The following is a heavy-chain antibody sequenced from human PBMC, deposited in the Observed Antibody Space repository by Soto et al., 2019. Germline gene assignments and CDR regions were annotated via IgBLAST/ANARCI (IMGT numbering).Heavy chain of an antibody. CDR3: ARESYCTNGVCPGPFDY. CDR2: FIPIFGTA. V-gene: IGHV1-69*01. D-gene: IGHD2-8*01. J-gene: IGHJ4*02. CDR1: GGTFSSYA. Sequence: QVQLVQSGAEVKKPGSSVKVSCKASGGTFSSYAISWVRQAPGQGLEWMGGFIPIFGTANYAQKFQGRVTITADESTSTAYMELSSLRSEDTAVYYCARESYCTNGVCPGPFDYWGQGTLVTVSS.